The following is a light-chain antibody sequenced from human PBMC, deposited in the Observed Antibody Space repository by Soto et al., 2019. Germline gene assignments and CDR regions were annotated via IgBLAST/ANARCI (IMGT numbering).Light chain of an antibody. V-gene: IGLV2-8*01. J-gene: IGLJ2*01. CDR3: GSKAGSNKHVV. Sequence: QSVLTQPPSASGSPGQAVTISCAGSNSDIGASNSVSWYQQHPGKAPKLLISEVTKRPSGVPDRFSGSKSGNTASLTVSGLQAEDEADYYCGSKAGSNKHVVFGGGTKLTAL. CDR1: NSDIGASNS. CDR2: EVT.